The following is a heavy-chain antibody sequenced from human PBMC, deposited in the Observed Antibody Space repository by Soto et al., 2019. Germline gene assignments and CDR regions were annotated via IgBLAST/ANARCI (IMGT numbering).Heavy chain of an antibody. CDR2: ISAYNGNT. D-gene: IGHD1-26*01. CDR1: GYTFTSYG. Sequence: ASVKVSCKASGYTFTSYGISWVRQAPGQGLERMGWISAYNGNTNYAQKLQGRVTMTTDTSTSTAYMELRSLRSDDTAVYYCARDRVTWDLRWGLVFFDYWGQGTLVTVSS. CDR3: ARDRVTWDLRWGLVFFDY. J-gene: IGHJ4*02. V-gene: IGHV1-18*04.